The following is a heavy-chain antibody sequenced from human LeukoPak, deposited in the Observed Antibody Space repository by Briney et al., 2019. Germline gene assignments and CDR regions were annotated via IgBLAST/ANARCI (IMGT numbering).Heavy chain of an antibody. D-gene: IGHD2-2*01. CDR2: IKSNSGDT. J-gene: IGHJ6*03. V-gene: IGHV1-2*02. CDR1: GFTLTGYY. Sequence: ASVKVSCKGSGFTLTGYYMHWLRQDPRQGLQWMGWIKSNSGDTDDAQKFQGRVTMTRDTSISTVYMELSSLRSDDTALYYCARADSVPAGDYHYWYMDVWGKGTTVTVSS. CDR3: ARADSVPAGDYHYWYMDV.